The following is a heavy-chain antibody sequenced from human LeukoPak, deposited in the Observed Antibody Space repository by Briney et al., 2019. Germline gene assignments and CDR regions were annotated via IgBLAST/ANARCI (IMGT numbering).Heavy chain of an antibody. J-gene: IGHJ4*02. CDR1: GYTFTGYY. Sequence: GASVRVSCKASGYTFTGYYMHWVRQAPGKGLEWMGGFDPEDGETIYAQKFQGRVTMTEDTSTDTAYMELSSLRSEDTAVYYCATATYYYGSGSYPPYYFDYWGQGTLVTVSS. CDR3: ATATYYYGSGSYPPYYFDY. D-gene: IGHD3-10*01. V-gene: IGHV1-24*01. CDR2: FDPEDGET.